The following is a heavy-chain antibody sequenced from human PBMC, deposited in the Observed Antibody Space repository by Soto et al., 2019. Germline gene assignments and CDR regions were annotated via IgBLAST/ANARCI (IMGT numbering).Heavy chain of an antibody. V-gene: IGHV1-69*12. CDR2: IIPIFGTA. CDR1: GGTFSSYA. Sequence: QVQLVQSGAEVKKPGSSVKVSCKASGGTFSSYAISWVRQAPGQGLEWMGGIIPIFGTANYAQKFQGRVTITADESTSTAYMELGSLRSEDTAVYYCARDRGYSGYDPGESGWFDPWGQGTLVTVSS. CDR3: ARDRGYSGYDPGESGWFDP. D-gene: IGHD5-12*01. J-gene: IGHJ5*02.